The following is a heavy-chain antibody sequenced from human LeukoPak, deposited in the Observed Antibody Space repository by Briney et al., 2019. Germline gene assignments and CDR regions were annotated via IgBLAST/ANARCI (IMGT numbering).Heavy chain of an antibody. J-gene: IGHJ4*02. V-gene: IGHV1-3*01. D-gene: IGHD2-2*01. Sequence: ASVKVSCKASGYTFSSYAMHWVRQAPGQRPEWMAWINAGNGNTKYSQKFQGRVTITRDTSASTAYMELSSLRSEDTAVYYCARAGGGYCSSTSCTDFDYWGQGTLVTVSS. CDR1: GYTFSSYA. CDR3: ARAGGGYCSSTSCTDFDY. CDR2: INAGNGNT.